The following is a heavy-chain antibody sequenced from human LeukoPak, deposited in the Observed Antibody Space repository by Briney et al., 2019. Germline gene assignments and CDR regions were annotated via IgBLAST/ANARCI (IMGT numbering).Heavy chain of an antibody. CDR2: ISGTGGSP. CDR1: GFTFKSYA. D-gene: IGHD1-26*01. Sequence: GGSLILSCAASGFTFKSYAMNWVRQAPGKGLEWVSAISGTGGSPYYADSVKGRFTISRDNSKSTLYLQMNNLRAEDTAVYYCAKSGIAGATRWFNPWGQGTLVTVSS. CDR3: AKSGIAGATRWFNP. V-gene: IGHV3-23*01. J-gene: IGHJ5*02.